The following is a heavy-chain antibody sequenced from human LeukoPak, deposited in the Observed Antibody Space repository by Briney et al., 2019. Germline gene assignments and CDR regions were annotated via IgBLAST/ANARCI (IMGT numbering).Heavy chain of an antibody. CDR3: ASTGYSSSWYGVAFDY. CDR1: GLTFSSYS. D-gene: IGHD6-13*01. V-gene: IGHV3-21*01. CDR2: ISSSSSYI. Sequence: GGTLGLSCAASGLTFSSYSMNWVRQAPGKGLEWVSSISSSSSYIYYADSVKGRFTISRDNAKNSLYLQMNSLRAEDTAVYYCASTGYSSSWYGVAFDYWGQGTLVTVSS. J-gene: IGHJ4*02.